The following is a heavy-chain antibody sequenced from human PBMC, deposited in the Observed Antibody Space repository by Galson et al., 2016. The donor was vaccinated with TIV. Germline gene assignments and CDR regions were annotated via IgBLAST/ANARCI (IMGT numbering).Heavy chain of an antibody. V-gene: IGHV3-53*01. Sequence: SLRLSCAASGFTVGNNYMSWVRQPPGKGLEWVAAMYSGGDTVYADSVKGRFTISRDSSKNTLYLQMNGLRAEDTAVYYCANHEQGDSWDQGTLVTVSS. CDR2: MYSGGDT. CDR3: ANHEQGDS. D-gene: IGHD1-14*01. J-gene: IGHJ4*02. CDR1: GFTVGNNY.